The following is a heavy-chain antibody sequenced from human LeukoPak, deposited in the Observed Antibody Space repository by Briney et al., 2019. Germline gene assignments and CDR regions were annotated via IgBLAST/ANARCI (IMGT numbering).Heavy chain of an antibody. D-gene: IGHD5-12*01. CDR1: GFTFSNYA. J-gene: IGHJ4*02. CDR3: ATLMRGPTGYSGYGGEDY. Sequence: GGSLRLSCAASGFTFSNYAMTWVRQAQGKGLQWVSAITGSGGTTYYADSVKGRFAISRDNFKNTLYLQMNSLRAEDTAVYYCATLMRGPTGYSGYGGEDYWGQGTLVTVSS. CDR2: ITGSGGTT. V-gene: IGHV3-23*01.